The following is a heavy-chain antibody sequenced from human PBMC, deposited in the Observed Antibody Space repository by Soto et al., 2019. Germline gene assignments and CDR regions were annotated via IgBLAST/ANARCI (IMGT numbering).Heavy chain of an antibody. CDR1: GGSFSGYY. CDR2: INHSGST. V-gene: IGHV4-34*01. CDR3: ARYLGRRKYYFDY. Sequence: SETLSLTCAVYGGSFSGYYWSWIRQPPGKGLEWIGEINHSGSTNYNPSLKSRVTISVDTSKNQFSLKLSSVTAADTAVYYCARYLGRRKYYFDYWGQGTLVTVSS. J-gene: IGHJ4*02.